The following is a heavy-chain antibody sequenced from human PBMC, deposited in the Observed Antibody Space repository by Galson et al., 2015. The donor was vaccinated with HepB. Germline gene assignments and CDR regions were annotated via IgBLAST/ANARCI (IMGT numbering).Heavy chain of an antibody. CDR2: INTNTGNP. D-gene: IGHD3-3*01. CDR3: ARGQLRFLEWLSVRPSYNWFDP. J-gene: IGHJ5*02. V-gene: IGHV7-4-1*02. Sequence: SVKVSCKASGYTFTSYAMNWVRQAPGQGLEWMGWINTNTGNPTYAQGFTGRFVFSLDTSVSTAYLQISSLKAEDTAVYYCARGQLRFLEWLSVRPSYNWFDPWGQGTLVTVSS. CDR1: GYTFTSYA.